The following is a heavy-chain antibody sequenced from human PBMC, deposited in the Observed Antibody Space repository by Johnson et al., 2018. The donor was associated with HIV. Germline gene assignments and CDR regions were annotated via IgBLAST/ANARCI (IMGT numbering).Heavy chain of an antibody. CDR1: GFTFDDYT. CDR2: ISWDGVST. D-gene: IGHD1-7*01. Sequence: VESGGVVVQPGGSLRLSCAASGFTFDDYTMHWVRQAPGKGLEWVSLISWDGVSTYYADSVKGRFTISRDNSKNSLYLQMNSLRTEDTALYYCAKETKSKAFDIWGQGTMVTVSS. J-gene: IGHJ3*02. V-gene: IGHV3-43*01. CDR3: AKETKSKAFDI.